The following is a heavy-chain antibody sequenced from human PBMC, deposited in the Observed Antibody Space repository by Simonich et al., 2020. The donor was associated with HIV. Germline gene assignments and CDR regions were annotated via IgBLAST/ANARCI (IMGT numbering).Heavy chain of an antibody. CDR3: ASGGSISSVWADDY. D-gene: IGHD3-16*01. CDR2: ISYDGSNK. V-gene: IGHV3-30*07. Sequence: QVQLVEAGGGVVQPGRSLRLSCAASGFTFSSYAMHWVRQAPGKVLEWVAVISYDGSNKYYEESVKGRFTIARDNSKNTLYLQMNSLRAEDTAVYYCASGGSISSVWADDYWGQGTLVTVSS. CDR1: GFTFSSYA. J-gene: IGHJ4*02.